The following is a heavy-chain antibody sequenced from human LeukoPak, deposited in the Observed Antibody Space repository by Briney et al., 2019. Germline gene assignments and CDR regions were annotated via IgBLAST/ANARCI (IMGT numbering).Heavy chain of an antibody. J-gene: IGHJ4*02. V-gene: IGHV1-69*13. CDR2: IIPIFGTA. CDR1: GYTFSSYA. Sequence: ASVKVSCKASGYTFSSYAISWVRQAPGQGLEWMGGIIPIFGTADYAQKFQGRVTITADESTSTAYMELRSLRSDDTAVYYCAREHSSSWDQFDYWGQGTLVTVSS. D-gene: IGHD6-13*01. CDR3: AREHSSSWDQFDY.